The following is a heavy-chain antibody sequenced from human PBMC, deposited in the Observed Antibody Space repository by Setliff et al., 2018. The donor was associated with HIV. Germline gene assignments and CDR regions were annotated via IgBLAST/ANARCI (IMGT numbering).Heavy chain of an antibody. V-gene: IGHV4-61*02. Sequence: SETLSLTCTVSGGSISSGSYYWSWIRQPAGKGLEWIGRSYTSGSTNYNPSLKSRVTISVDTSKNQFSLKLTSVTAADTAVYYCARGSGYPWYFDLWGRGTLGTVSS. J-gene: IGHJ2*01. D-gene: IGHD3-22*01. CDR1: GGSISSGSYY. CDR2: SYTSGST. CDR3: ARGSGYPWYFDL.